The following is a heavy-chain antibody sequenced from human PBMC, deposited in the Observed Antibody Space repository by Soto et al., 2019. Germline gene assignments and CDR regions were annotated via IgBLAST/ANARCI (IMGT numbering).Heavy chain of an antibody. CDR1: GYTFTAYD. CDR2: ITPNSGGT. CDR3: ARGPAVAAAGNAWFDP. V-gene: IGHV1-2*04. J-gene: IGHJ5*02. Sequence: ASVQVSCTASGYTFTAYDLAWVRQAPGQGLEWMGWITPNSGGTNYGQKFQGWVTMTRATSISTAYMEVSRLTSNDTAVYYCARGPAVAAAGNAWFDPWGQGTLVTVSS. D-gene: IGHD6-13*01.